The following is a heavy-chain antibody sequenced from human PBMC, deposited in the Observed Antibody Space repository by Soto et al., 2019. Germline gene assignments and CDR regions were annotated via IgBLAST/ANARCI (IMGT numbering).Heavy chain of an antibody. CDR3: ATERSGSFAY. V-gene: IGHV1-8*01. Sequence: QVQLVQSGAEVKKPGASVKVSCKASGYTFTSYDINWVRQATGQGLEWMGWMNPNSGNTGYAQKFQGRVTMTRNTSIRTAYMELRSLSSEDTAVYFCATERSGSFAYWCPGTLVTVSS. CDR1: GYTFTSYD. D-gene: IGHD1-26*01. CDR2: MNPNSGNT. J-gene: IGHJ4*02.